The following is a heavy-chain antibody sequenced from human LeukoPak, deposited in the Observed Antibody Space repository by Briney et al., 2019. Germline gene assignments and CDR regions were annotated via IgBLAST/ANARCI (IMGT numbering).Heavy chain of an antibody. V-gene: IGHV3-23*01. CDR1: GFTFSSYA. J-gene: IGHJ4*02. D-gene: IGHD6-13*01. Sequence: GSLRLSCAASGFTFSSYAMSWVRQAPGKGLEWVSAISGSGGSTYYADSEKGRFTISRDNSKNTLYLQMNRLRAEDTAVYYCAKEPRVAAAVYYFDYWGQGTLVTVSS. CDR2: ISGSGGST. CDR3: AKEPRVAAAVYYFDY.